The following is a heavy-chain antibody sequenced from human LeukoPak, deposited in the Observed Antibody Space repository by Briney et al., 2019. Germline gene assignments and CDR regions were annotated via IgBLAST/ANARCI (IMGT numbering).Heavy chain of an antibody. CDR2: IVVGSGNT. D-gene: IGHD6-19*01. CDR1: GFTFTSSA. V-gene: IGHV1-58*02. Sequence: SVKVSCKASGFTFTSSAMQWVRQARGQRLEWIGWIVVGSGNTNYAQKFQERVTITRDMSTSTAYMELSSLRSEDTAVYYCAPSAGGSGWYVSSWFDPWGKETLVTSPQ. J-gene: IGHJ5*02. CDR3: APSAGGSGWYVSSWFDP.